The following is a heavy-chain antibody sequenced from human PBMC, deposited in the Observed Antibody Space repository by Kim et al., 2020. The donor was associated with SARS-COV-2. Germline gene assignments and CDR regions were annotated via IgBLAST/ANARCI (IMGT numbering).Heavy chain of an antibody. CDR3: ARHLPAAAYPYYFDY. V-gene: IGHV4-39*01. CDR1: GGSISSSSYY. J-gene: IGHJ4*02. D-gene: IGHD6-13*01. Sequence: SETLSLTCTVSGGSISSSSYYWGWIRQPPGKGLEWIGSIYYSGSTYYNPSLKSRVTISVDTSKNQFSLKLSSVTAADTAVYYCARHLPAAAYPYYFDYWGQGTLVTVSS. CDR2: IYYSGST.